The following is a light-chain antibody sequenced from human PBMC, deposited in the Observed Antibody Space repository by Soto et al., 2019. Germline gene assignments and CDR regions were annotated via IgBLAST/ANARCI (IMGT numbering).Light chain of an antibody. CDR1: QSVSSSY. CDR2: GAS. J-gene: IGKJ1*01. V-gene: IGKV3-15*01. Sequence: EIVLTQSPGTLSLSPGERATLSCRSSQSVSSSYLAWYQQKPGQAPRLLIYGASTRAPGFPARFSGSGSGTEFTLTISSLQSEDLAVYYCQQYNNWPPWTFGQGTKVDIK. CDR3: QQYNNWPPWT.